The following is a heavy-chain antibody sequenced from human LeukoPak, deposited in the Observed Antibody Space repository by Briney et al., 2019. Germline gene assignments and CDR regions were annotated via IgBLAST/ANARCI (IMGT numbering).Heavy chain of an antibody. D-gene: IGHD2-15*01. J-gene: IGHJ4*02. CDR1: GLTFRNYA. Sequence: GGSLRLSCAASGLTFRNYAMSWVRQAPGKGLEWVSVICANDGNTYYADAVKGRFAISRDNSKDTLYLQMDSLRAEDTAVYYCAKGSGSSCYSPCDYWGQGILVTVSS. CDR3: AKGSGSSCYSPCDY. V-gene: IGHV3-23*01. CDR2: ICANDGNT.